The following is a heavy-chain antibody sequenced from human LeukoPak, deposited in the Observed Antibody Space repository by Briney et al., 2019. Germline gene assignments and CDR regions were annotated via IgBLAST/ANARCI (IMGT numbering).Heavy chain of an antibody. CDR2: INPSGGST. D-gene: IGHD5-18*01. Sequence: ASVKVSCKASGYTFTSYYMHWVRQAPGQGLEWMGIINPSGGSTSYAQKFQGRVTMTRDTFTSTAYMDLRSLRSDDTAVYYCARALDTPTNDYWGQGTLVTVSS. V-gene: IGHV1-46*01. CDR1: GYTFTSYY. J-gene: IGHJ4*02. CDR3: ARALDTPTNDY.